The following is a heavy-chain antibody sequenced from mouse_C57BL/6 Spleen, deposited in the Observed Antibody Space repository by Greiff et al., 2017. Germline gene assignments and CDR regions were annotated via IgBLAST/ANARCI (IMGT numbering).Heavy chain of an antibody. V-gene: IGHV2-3*01. D-gene: IGHD3-2*02. Sequence: VKLMESGPGLVAPSQSLSITCTVSGFSLTSYGVSWVRQPPGKGLEWLGVIWGDGSTNYHSALISRLSISKDNSKSHVFLKQDRLQADDTATYYCAKTSSDLWFAYWGQGTLVTVSA. CDR1: GFSLTSYG. CDR3: AKTSSDLWFAY. CDR2: IWGDGST. J-gene: IGHJ3*01.